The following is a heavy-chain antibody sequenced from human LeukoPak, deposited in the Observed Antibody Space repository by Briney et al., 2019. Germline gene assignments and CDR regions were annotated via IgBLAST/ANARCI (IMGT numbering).Heavy chain of an antibody. Sequence: SETLSLTCTVSGGSISPYYWSWIRQTPGKGLEWIAFTHYTGITYQNPSLNSRVTISLDTSKNQFSLKLNSVTAADTAVYYCARGGNCSGGPCYSFPEASFDHWGQGTLVTVSS. D-gene: IGHD2-15*01. CDR1: GGSISPYY. CDR2: THYTGIT. J-gene: IGHJ4*02. V-gene: IGHV4-59*01. CDR3: ARGGNCSGGPCYSFPEASFDH.